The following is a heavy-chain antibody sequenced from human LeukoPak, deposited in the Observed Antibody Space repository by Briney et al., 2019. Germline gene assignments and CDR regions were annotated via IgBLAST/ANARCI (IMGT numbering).Heavy chain of an antibody. CDR1: GFSFSNYG. Sequence: PGGSLRLSCAASGFSFSNYGLNWVRQAPGKGLEWVSVISASDGGTYYADSVKGRFTISRDNSKNTVYLQMNSLRAEDTAVYYCAKTTNWNDVAAFDIWGQGTMVTVSS. D-gene: IGHD1-1*01. V-gene: IGHV3-23*01. J-gene: IGHJ3*02. CDR3: AKTTNWNDVAAFDI. CDR2: ISASDGGT.